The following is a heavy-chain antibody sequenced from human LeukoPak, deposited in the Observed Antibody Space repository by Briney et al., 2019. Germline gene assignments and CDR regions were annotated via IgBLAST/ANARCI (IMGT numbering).Heavy chain of an antibody. CDR2: ISGSGSSK. Sequence: PGGSLRLSCAASGFTFSSYEMNWVRQSPGKGLEWVSYISGSGSSKYYADSVQGRFTISRDNAKNSLYLQMNSLRDEDTAVYYCARGLGVLDCWGRGTLSPSPQ. CDR3: ARGLGVLDC. J-gene: IGHJ4*02. CDR1: GFTFSSYE. V-gene: IGHV3-48*03.